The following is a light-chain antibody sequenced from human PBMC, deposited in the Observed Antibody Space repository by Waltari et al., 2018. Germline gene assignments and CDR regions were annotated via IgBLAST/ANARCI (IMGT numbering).Light chain of an antibody. CDR3: QHYESLPVT. J-gene: IGKJ1*01. CDR1: ESISKS. Sequence: EIVLTQSPGTLSLSSGERATLSCRASESISKSLAWYQQKPGQAPRLLIYRASSRATGIPDRFSGSGSGTDFSLTISRLEPEDFAVYYCQHYESLPVTFGQGTKVEIK. V-gene: IGKV3-20*01. CDR2: RAS.